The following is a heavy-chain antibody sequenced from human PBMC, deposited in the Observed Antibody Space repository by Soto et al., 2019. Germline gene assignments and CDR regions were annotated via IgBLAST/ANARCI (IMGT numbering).Heavy chain of an antibody. J-gene: IGHJ6*02. CDR2: ISYDGSNK. CDR3: ATDMTKDYYYGMDV. D-gene: IGHD3-9*01. CDR1: GFTFGSYA. Sequence: TGGSLRLSCAASGFTFGSYAMHWVRQAPGKGLEWVAVISYDGSNKYYADSVKGRFTISRDNSKNTLYLQMNSLRAEDTAVYYCATDMTKDYYYGMDVWGQGTTVTVSS. V-gene: IGHV3-30-3*01.